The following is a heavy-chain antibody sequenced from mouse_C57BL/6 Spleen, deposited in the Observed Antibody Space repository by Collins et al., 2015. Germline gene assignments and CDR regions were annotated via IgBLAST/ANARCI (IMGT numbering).Heavy chain of an antibody. CDR2: INTYSGVP. V-gene: IGHV9-3*01. CDR1: GYTFTTNG. J-gene: IGHJ4*01. Sequence: QIQLVQSGPELKKPGETVKISCKASGYTFTTNGMSWVKQAPGKGFKWMGWINTYSGVPTYADDFKGRFAFSLETSASIAYLQINNLKNEDTATYFCAREPFAMDYWGQGTSVTVSS. CDR3: AREPFAMDY.